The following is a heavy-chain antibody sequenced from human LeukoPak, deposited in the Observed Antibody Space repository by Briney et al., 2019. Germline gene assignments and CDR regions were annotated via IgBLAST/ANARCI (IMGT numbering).Heavy chain of an antibody. V-gene: IGHV3-7*01. CDR1: GFSLSGSW. CDR2: IKPDESEK. Sequence: PGGSLRLSCAASGFSLSGSWMSWVRQAPGKGLEWVAHIKPDESEKFYMDSVKGRFTVSRDNAKSLVFLLMNSLRAEDTAVYYCARARSYSFDIWGQGTMVTVSS. CDR3: ARARSYSFDI. J-gene: IGHJ3*02. D-gene: IGHD5-12*01.